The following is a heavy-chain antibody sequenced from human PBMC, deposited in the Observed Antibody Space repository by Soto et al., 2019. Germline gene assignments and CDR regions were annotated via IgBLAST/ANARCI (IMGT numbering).Heavy chain of an antibody. CDR2: ISGSGGST. CDR1: GFTVSSNY. D-gene: IGHD2-15*01. V-gene: IGHV3-23*01. CDR3: VRDPICSGGSCYWFDP. Sequence: GGSLRLSCAASGFTVSSNYMSWVHQAPGKGLEWVSAISGSGGSTYYADSVKGRFTISRDNSKNTLYLQMNSLRAEDTAVYYCVRDPICSGGSCYWFDPWGQGTLVTVSS. J-gene: IGHJ5*02.